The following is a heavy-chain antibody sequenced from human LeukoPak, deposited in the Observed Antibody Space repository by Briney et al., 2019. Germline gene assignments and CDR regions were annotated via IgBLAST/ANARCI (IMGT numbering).Heavy chain of an antibody. J-gene: IGHJ4*02. CDR1: GGSISSYY. D-gene: IGHD3-22*01. CDR2: IYYSGST. Sequence: SETLSLTCTVSGGSISSYYWSWIRQPPGKGLEWIGYIYYSGSTNYNPSLKSRVTISVDTSKNQFSLKLSSVTAADTAVYYCARQIGDYYDNSGPFDYWGQGTLVTVSS. V-gene: IGHV4-59*08. CDR3: ARQIGDYYDNSGPFDY.